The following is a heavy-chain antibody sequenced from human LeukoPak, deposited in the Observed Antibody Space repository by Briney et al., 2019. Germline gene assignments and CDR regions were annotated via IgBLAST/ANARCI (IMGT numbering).Heavy chain of an antibody. CDR3: ARAIHYGDYLLGMDV. J-gene: IGHJ6*02. CDR2: INWNGGST. V-gene: IGHV3-20*01. CDR1: GFTFDDYG. Sequence: GGSLRLSCAASGFTFDDYGMSWVRQAPGKGLEWVSGINWNGGSTGYADSVKGRFTISGDNAKNSLYLQMNSLRVEDTALYHCARAIHYGDYLLGMDVWGQGTTVTVSS. D-gene: IGHD4-17*01.